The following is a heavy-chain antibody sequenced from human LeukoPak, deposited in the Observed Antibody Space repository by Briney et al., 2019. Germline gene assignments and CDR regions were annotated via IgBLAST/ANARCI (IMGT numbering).Heavy chain of an antibody. CDR2: IKSKSDGGTT. CDR1: GFTFSNAW. Sequence: SGGSLRLSCAASGFTFSNAWMSWVRQAPGKGLEWVGRIKSKSDGGTTDYAAPVKGRFTISRDDSKNTLYLQMKSLKTEDTAVYYCATDPYGDYETDTWGQGTLVSVSS. J-gene: IGHJ5*02. CDR3: ATDPYGDYETDT. D-gene: IGHD4-17*01. V-gene: IGHV3-15*01.